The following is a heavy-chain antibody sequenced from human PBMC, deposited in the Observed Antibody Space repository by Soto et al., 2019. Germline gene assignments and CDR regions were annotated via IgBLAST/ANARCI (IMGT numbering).Heavy chain of an antibody. D-gene: IGHD7-27*01. V-gene: IGHV1-2*04. CDR1: GYTFTGYY. CDR2: INPNSGGT. CDR3: ARDLNWGYYYYGMDV. Sequence: ASVKVSCKASGYTFTGYYMHWVRQAPGQGLEWMGWINPNSGGTNYAQKFQGWVTMTRDTSISTAYMELSRLRSDDTAVYYCARDLNWGYYYYGMDVWGQGTTVTVSS. J-gene: IGHJ6*02.